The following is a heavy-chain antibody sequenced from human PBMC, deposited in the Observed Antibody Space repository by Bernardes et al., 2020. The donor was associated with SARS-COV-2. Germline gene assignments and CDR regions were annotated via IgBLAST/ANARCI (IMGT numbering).Heavy chain of an antibody. CDR1: GYSFTSYW. CDR2: IDPSDSYT. CDR3: ARHSGSALYYGSASLGY. V-gene: IGHV5-10-1*01. J-gene: IGHJ4*02. Sequence: GASLKISCKGSGYSFTSYWISWVRQMPGKGLEWMGRIDPSDSYTNYSPSFQGHVTITADKSISTAYLQVSSLKASDTAMDYCARHSGSALYYGSASLGYWGQGTLVTVSS. D-gene: IGHD3-10*01.